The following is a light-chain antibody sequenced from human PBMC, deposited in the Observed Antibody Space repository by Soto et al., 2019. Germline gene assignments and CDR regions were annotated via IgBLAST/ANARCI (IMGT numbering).Light chain of an antibody. CDR2: DVN. CDR3: CSYTDTYVA. CDR1: SSDVGGYNY. V-gene: IGLV2-11*01. J-gene: IGLJ2*01. Sequence: QSALTQPRSVSGSPGQSVTISCTGTSSDVGGYNYVSWYQQHPGKVPKLIIWDVNKRPSGVPDRFSGSNSGNTASLTISGLQAEDEAYYYCCSYTDTYVAFGGGTKLTVL.